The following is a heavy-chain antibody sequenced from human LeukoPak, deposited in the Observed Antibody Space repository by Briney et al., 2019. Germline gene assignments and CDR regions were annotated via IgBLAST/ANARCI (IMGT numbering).Heavy chain of an antibody. CDR2: ISSSRTSI. D-gene: IGHD6-13*01. J-gene: IGHJ4*02. Sequence: GGSLRLSCGASGFTFSSYTMIWVRQAPGMGLEWVSSISSSRTSIYYVDSVKDRFTISRDNAKNSLYLQMNSLRAEDTSVYYCATEGRSTTPGYWGQGTLVIVSS. V-gene: IGHV3-21*01. CDR3: ATEGRSTTPGY. CDR1: GFTFSSYT.